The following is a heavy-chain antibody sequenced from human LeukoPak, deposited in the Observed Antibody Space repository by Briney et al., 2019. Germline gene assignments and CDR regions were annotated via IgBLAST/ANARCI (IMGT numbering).Heavy chain of an antibody. CDR2: IIPILGIA. V-gene: IGHV1-69*04. Sequence: PVKVSCKASGGTFSSYAISWVRQAPGQGLEWMGRIIPILGIANYAQKFQGRVTITADKSTSTAYMELSSLRSEDTAVYYCARGDASGWYLSWGQGTLVTVSS. CDR3: ARGDASGWYLS. CDR1: GGTFSSYA. J-gene: IGHJ4*02. D-gene: IGHD6-19*01.